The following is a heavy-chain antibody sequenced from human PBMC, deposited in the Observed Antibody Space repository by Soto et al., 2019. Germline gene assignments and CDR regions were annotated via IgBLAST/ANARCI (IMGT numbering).Heavy chain of an antibody. CDR2: INHSGST. Sequence: ETLSLTCAVYGGSFSGHYWSWIRQPPGKGLEWIGEINHSGSTNYNPSLKSRVTISVDTSKNQFSLKLSSVTAADAAVYYCARSSSDNYDFWSGYYTPRYYGMDVWGQGTTVTVSS. CDR1: GGSFSGHY. J-gene: IGHJ6*02. D-gene: IGHD3-3*01. CDR3: ARSSSDNYDFWSGYYTPRYYGMDV. V-gene: IGHV4-34*01.